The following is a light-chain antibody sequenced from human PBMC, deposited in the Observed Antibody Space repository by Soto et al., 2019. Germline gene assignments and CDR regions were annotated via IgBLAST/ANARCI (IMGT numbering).Light chain of an antibody. V-gene: IGKV3D-15*01. J-gene: IGKJ5*01. Sequence: EIVMTQSPATLSVSPGERATLSCRASQSVSSNLAWYQQKPGQAPRLLIYGASIRATGIPARFSGSGSGTEFTLTISSLQSEDFAVYYCQQYNNWPITFGQGTQLEIK. CDR1: QSVSSN. CDR3: QQYNNWPIT. CDR2: GAS.